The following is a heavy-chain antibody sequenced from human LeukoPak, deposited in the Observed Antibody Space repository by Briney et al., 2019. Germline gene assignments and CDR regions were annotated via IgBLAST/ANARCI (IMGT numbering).Heavy chain of an antibody. CDR3: ATDGVAAADSGAFDY. Sequence: GESLKISCKGSGYSFTSYWIGWVRQAPGQGLEWMGWISAYNGDTNYAQKLQGRVTMTTDTSTSTAYMELRSLRSDDTAVYYCATDGVAAADSGAFDYWGQGTLVTVSS. V-gene: IGHV1-18*04. J-gene: IGHJ4*02. CDR2: ISAYNGDT. CDR1: GYSFTSYW. D-gene: IGHD6-13*01.